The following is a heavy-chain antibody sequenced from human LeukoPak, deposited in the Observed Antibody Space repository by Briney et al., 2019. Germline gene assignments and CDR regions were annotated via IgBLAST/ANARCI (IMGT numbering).Heavy chain of an antibody. J-gene: IGHJ3*02. CDR3: ARTQHSSSWSAFDI. D-gene: IGHD6-13*01. V-gene: IGHV4-59*01. Sequence: SETLSLTCTVSGGSISGYYWGWIRQPPGKGLEWVGYVHYSGTTNYNPSLKSRVTISLDTSKNQFSLKLRSLTAADTAMYYCARTQHSSSWSAFDIWGQGTMVSVSS. CDR2: VHYSGTT. CDR1: GGSISGYY.